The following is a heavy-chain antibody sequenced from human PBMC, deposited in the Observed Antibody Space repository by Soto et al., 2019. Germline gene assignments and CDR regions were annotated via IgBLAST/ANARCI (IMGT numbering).Heavy chain of an antibody. CDR3: ARGRFNAFGI. V-gene: IGHV6-1*01. D-gene: IGHD3-3*01. J-gene: IGHJ3*02. CDR1: GDSVSSNSVA. Sequence: QVQLQQSGPGLVKPSQTLSLTCAISGDSVSSNSVAWNWIRQSPSRGLEWLGRTYYRSKWYNDYGVTVKGRITTNPDTSKNQFSLQLNSVTPEDTSVYYFARGRFNAFGIWGQGTLVTVSS. CDR2: TYYRSKWYN.